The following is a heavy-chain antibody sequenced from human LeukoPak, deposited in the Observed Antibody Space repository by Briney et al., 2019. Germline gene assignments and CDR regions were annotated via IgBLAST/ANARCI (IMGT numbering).Heavy chain of an antibody. CDR1: GFTFSSYR. J-gene: IGHJ4*02. Sequence: GGPLRLSCAASGFTFSSYRMNWVRQAPGKGLEGVSSISNSSSCIYYADSVKGRFPLSRDNAKNSLYLQMNSLRAEDTAVYYCARDYRWSGQQLVGGVNYWGQGTLVTVSA. V-gene: IGHV3-21*01. D-gene: IGHD6-13*01. CDR3: ARDYRWSGQQLVGGVNY. CDR2: ISNSSSCI.